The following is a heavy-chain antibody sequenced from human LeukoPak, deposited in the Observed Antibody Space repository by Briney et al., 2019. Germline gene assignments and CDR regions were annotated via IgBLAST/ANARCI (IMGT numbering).Heavy chain of an antibody. D-gene: IGHD3-22*01. J-gene: IGHJ3*02. CDR2: IYYSGST. CDR3: ARDSTYYYDSSGYAFDI. V-gene: IGHV4-59*01. CDR1: GGSISSYY. Sequence: SETLSLTCTVPGGSISSYYWSWIRQPPGKGLEWIGYIYYSGSTNYNPSLKSRVTISVDTSKNQFSLKLSSVTAADTAVYYCARDSTYYYDSSGYAFDIWGQGTMVTVSS.